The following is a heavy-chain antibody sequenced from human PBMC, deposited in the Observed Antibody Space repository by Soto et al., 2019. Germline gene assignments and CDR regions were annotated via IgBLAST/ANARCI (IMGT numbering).Heavy chain of an antibody. J-gene: IGHJ4*02. CDR3: ARGAADTAMVDS. D-gene: IGHD5-18*01. CDR2: IFYSGST. CDR1: GGSSLSYY. V-gene: IGHV4-59*01. Sequence: GALYISCTDSGGSSLSYYRTWIRQPPGKGLEWLGYIFYSGSTFYNPSLKSRVTISIHTSKSQFSLQLTSVTAADTAVYYCARGAADTAMVDSWGQGTLVTVSS.